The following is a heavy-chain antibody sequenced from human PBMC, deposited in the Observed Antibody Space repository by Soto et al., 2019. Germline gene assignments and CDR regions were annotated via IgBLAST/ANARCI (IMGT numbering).Heavy chain of an antibody. CDR1: GGSISSYY. D-gene: IGHD3-9*01. V-gene: IGHV4-59*01. CDR2: IYYSGST. CDR3: ARYGRSYYDILTGYYYFDY. Sequence: SETLSLTCTVSGGSISSYYWSWIRQPPGKGLEWIGYIYYSGSTNYNPSLKSRVTISVDTSKNQFSLKLSSVTAADTAVYYCARYGRSYYDILTGYYYFDYWGQGTPVTVS. J-gene: IGHJ4*02.